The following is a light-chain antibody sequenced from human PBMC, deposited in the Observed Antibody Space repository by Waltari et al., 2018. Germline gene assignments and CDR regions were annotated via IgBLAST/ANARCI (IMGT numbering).Light chain of an antibody. J-gene: IGKJ5*01. CDR1: KSVSSSS. V-gene: IGKV3-20*01. Sequence: EIVLTQSPGTLSLSPGERATLSCRASKSVSSSSLAWYQQKPGQAPRLLIYGASSRATGIPDRFSGSGSGTDFTLTISRLEPEDFAVYYCQKYGSSPITFGQGTRLEIK. CDR3: QKYGSSPIT. CDR2: GAS.